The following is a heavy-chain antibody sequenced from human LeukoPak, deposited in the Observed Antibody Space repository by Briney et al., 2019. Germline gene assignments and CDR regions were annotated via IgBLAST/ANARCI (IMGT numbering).Heavy chain of an antibody. V-gene: IGHV3-23*01. J-gene: IGHJ3*01. CDR3: AKDIQLST. CDR1: GFNFRDAA. Sequence: PGGSLRLSCAASGFNFRDAAMTRVRQAPGKGLEWVSLISFSGDNSYYADSVKGRLTISRDNSKNTLSLQMNSLRVEDTAIYYCAKDIQLSTWGLGTMVTVSS. CDR2: ISFSGDNS. D-gene: IGHD5-24*01.